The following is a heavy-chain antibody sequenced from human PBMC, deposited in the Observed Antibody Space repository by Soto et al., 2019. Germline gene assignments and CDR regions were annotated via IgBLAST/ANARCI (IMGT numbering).Heavy chain of an antibody. Sequence: SETLSLTCTVSGDSVSSGDYYWTWIRQPPGKGLEWVGHIYFSGRTDYIPSLESRVTVSLDTSKNQFSLKLTSVTAADTAVYYCARVPIDTYMIYWSDPWGQGTLVTVSS. CDR3: ARVPIDTYMIYWSDP. D-gene: IGHD3-16*01. V-gene: IGHV4-61*08. CDR2: IYFSGRT. J-gene: IGHJ5*02. CDR1: GDSVSSGDYY.